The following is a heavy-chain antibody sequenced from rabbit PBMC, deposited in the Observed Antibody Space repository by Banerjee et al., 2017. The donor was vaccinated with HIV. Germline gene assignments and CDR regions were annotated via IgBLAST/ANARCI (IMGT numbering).Heavy chain of an antibody. J-gene: IGHJ4*01. CDR1: GFSFSGNYY. Sequence: QSLEESGGDLVKPEGSLTLTCTASGFSFSGNYYICWVRQAPGKGLEWIACVGAGSGSTYYASWAKGRFTISKTSSTTVTLQMTSLTAADTATYFCARDATDSDYYFNLWGPGTLVTVS. D-gene: IGHD1-1*01. CDR3: ARDATDSDYYFNL. V-gene: IGHV1S40*01. CDR2: VGAGSGST.